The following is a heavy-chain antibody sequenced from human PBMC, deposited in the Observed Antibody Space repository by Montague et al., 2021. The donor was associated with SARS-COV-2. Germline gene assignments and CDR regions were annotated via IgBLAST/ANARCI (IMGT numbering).Heavy chain of an antibody. CDR1: GDSVSSNSAA. J-gene: IGHJ6*02. V-gene: IGHV6-1*01. Sequence: CAISGDSVSSNSAAWNWIRQSPSRGLEWLGRTYYRSKWYSDYAVSVKSRITINPDTSKNQFSLQLNSVTPEDTAVYYCASGRVVPYSSSWTTLYYYYGMDVWGQGTTVTVSS. CDR3: ASGRVVPYSSSWTTLYYYYGMDV. CDR2: TYYRSKWYS. D-gene: IGHD6-13*01.